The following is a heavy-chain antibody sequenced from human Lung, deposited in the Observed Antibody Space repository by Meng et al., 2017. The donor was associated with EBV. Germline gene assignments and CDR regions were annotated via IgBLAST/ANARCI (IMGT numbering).Heavy chain of an antibody. J-gene: IGHJ4*02. CDR3: AREVERLSGDFFDY. CDR1: GFTFSSYG. Sequence: QVQLVESGGGVVQPGRSLRLSCAASGFTFSSYGMHWVRQAPGKGLEWVAVIWYDGSNKYYADSVKGRFTISRDNSKNTLYLQMNSLRAEDTAVYYCAREVERLSGDFFDYWGQGTMVTVYS. V-gene: IGHV3-33*01. D-gene: IGHD1-1*01. CDR2: IWYDGSNK.